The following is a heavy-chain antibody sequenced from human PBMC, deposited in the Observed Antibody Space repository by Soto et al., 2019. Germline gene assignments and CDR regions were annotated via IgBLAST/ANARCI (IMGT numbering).Heavy chain of an antibody. CDR3: ATGLRYCYYRMDV. Sequence: ASVKVSCKASRYTFLGYYIHWVVQAAGQGLEWMGWINTNSGGTNYAQKFQGRVTMTRDTSISTADMELSNLRYYDTALYYCATGLRYCYYRMDVWGQGTTVTVSS. D-gene: IGHD2-15*01. CDR1: RYTFLGYY. CDR2: INTNSGGT. V-gene: IGHV1-2*02. J-gene: IGHJ6*02.